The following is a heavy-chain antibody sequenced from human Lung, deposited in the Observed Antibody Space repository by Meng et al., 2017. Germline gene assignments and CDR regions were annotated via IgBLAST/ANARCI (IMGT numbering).Heavy chain of an antibody. Sequence: SGGSLVEPGGSFRISCGASVFYFNNAWMSWVRQAPGKGLEWVGRIKSNTDGGTAEYAAPVTGRFTISRDDSKSTLYLQMSGLRIDDTGVYYCTWDDKAVSDYWGQGTLVTVSS. CDR2: IKSNTDGGTA. CDR1: VFYFNNAW. V-gene: IGHV3-15*01. J-gene: IGHJ4*02. CDR3: TWDDKAVSDY. D-gene: IGHD1-26*01.